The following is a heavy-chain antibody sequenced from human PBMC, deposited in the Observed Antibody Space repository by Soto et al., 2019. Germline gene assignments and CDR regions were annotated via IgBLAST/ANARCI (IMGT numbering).Heavy chain of an antibody. CDR1: SGSMIFSNVF. CDR3: ARITGRHLDY. Sequence: SETRSLTCAVVSGSMIFSNVFWWCFLQPPGKGLDWIVNVYYSGTAYCSPSLATRVTVHVDTSKNQFSLTLYSVTAADTAVYYCARITGRHLDYWGQGILVTVSS. J-gene: IGHJ4*02. V-gene: IGHV4-39*01. D-gene: IGHD1-20*01. CDR2: VYYSGTA.